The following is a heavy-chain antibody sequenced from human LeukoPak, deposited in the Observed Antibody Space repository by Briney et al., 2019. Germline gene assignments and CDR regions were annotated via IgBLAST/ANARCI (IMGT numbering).Heavy chain of an antibody. CDR3: ARGGIAAAGRYFDY. V-gene: IGHV1-2*04. J-gene: IGHJ4*02. CDR1: GYTFTGYY. Sequence: GASVKVSCKASGYTFTGYYMHWVRQAPGQGLEWMGWINPNSGGTNYAQKFQGWVTMTRDTSISTAYMELSRLRSDDTAVYYCARGGIAAAGRYFDYWGQGTLVTVSS. CDR2: INPNSGGT. D-gene: IGHD6-13*01.